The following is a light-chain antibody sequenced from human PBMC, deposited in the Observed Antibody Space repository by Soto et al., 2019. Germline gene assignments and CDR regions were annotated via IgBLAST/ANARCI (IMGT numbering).Light chain of an antibody. J-gene: IGKJ3*01. CDR1: QSVSGSY. CDR3: QQYGSSPFT. V-gene: IGKV3-20*01. CDR2: GVF. Sequence: EIVMTQSPATLSVSPGERATLSCRASQSVSGSYLAWYQQKPGQAPSLLIYGVFNRATGIPDRFSGGGSGTDFTLTISRLEPEDSAVYYCQQYGSSPFTFGPGTKVDIK.